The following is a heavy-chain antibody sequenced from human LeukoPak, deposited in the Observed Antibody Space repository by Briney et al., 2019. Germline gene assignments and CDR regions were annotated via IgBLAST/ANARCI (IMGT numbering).Heavy chain of an antibody. Sequence: ASVEVSCKASGGTFSSYAISWVRQAPGQGLEWMGGIIPIFGTANYAQKFQGRVTITTDESTSTAYMELSSLRSEDTAVYYCARETPCGGDCYSSHCGQGTLVTVSS. V-gene: IGHV1-69*05. CDR2: IIPIFGTA. CDR3: ARETPCGGDCYSSH. D-gene: IGHD2-21*02. CDR1: GGTFSSYA. J-gene: IGHJ4*02.